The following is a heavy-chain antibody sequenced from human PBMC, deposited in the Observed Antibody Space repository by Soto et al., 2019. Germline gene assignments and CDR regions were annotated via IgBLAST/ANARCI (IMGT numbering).Heavy chain of an antibody. D-gene: IGHD6-19*01. CDR2: ISAYNGNT. CDR1: GYTFTSYG. CDR3: ASIAVAGTWWFDP. Sequence: GASVKVSCKASGYTFTSYGISWVRQSPGQGLEWMGWISAYNGNTNYAQKLQGRVTMTTDTSTSTAYMELRSLRSDDTAVYYCASIAVAGTWWFDPWGQGTLVTVSS. J-gene: IGHJ5*02. V-gene: IGHV1-18*01.